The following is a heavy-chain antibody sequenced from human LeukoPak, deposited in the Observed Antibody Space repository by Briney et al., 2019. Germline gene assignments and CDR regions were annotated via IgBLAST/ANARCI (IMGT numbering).Heavy chain of an antibody. CDR1: GFTFSSYA. J-gene: IGHJ4*02. D-gene: IGHD6-13*01. CDR2: ISYHGSNK. CDR3: ARSEYSSSWYYFDY. Sequence: GGSLRLSCAASGFTFSSYALHWVRQAPGKGLEWVAVISYHGSNKHYADSVKGRFTISRDNSKNTLYLQMNSLRAEDTAVYYCARSEYSSSWYYFDYWGQGTLVTVSS. V-gene: IGHV3-30*04.